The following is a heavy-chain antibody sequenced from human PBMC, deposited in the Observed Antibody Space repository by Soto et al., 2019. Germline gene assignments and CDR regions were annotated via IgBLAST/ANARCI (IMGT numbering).Heavy chain of an antibody. D-gene: IGHD2-21*01. CDR2: IYYSGNT. Sequence: SSTXSLTCSFSVCSIIIGYYYLSWIRQPPGKGLEWIGNIYYSGNTYYNPSLKSRLIISIDTSKNKFSLKVGSVTDADKAVYYCASYSIYGMEVWGQRTTV. CDR1: VCSIIIGYYY. J-gene: IGHJ6*01. CDR3: ASYSIYGMEV. V-gene: IGHV4-30-4*01.